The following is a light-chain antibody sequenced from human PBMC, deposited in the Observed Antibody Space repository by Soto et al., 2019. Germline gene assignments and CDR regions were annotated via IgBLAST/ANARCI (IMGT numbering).Light chain of an antibody. Sequence: IVMTHSPATLSVSPGEIATLSFRASQSVSSYLAWYQQKPCQAPRLLIYDASNRATGIPARFSGSGSGTDFTLTISSLEPEDFAVYYCQQRSNWPPWTFGQGTKVDI. CDR1: QSVSSY. V-gene: IGKV3-11*01. CDR3: QQRSNWPPWT. CDR2: DAS. J-gene: IGKJ1*01.